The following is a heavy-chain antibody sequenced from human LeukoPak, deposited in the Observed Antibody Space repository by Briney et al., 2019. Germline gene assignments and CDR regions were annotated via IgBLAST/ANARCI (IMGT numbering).Heavy chain of an antibody. V-gene: IGHV1-8*01. CDR3: ARGYWNDRTSGFYYFDY. CDR1: GYTFTSYD. CDR2: MNPNSGNT. D-gene: IGHD1-1*01. Sequence: GESLKISCKGSGYTFTSYDINWVRQATGQGLEWMGWMNPNSGNTGYAQKFQGRVTMTRNTSISTAYMELSSLRSEDAAVYYCARGYWNDRTSGFYYFDYWGQGTLVTVSS. J-gene: IGHJ4*02.